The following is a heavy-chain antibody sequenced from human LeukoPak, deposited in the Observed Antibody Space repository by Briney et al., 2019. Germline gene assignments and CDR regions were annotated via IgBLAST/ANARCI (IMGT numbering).Heavy chain of an antibody. CDR2: IYHSGST. CDR1: GGSISSGGYS. Sequence: PSETLSLTCAVSGGSISSGGYSWSWIRQPPGKGLEWIGYIYHSGSTYYNPSLKSRVTISVDRSKNQFSLKLSSVTAADTAVYYCAREVDYGPFDYWGQGTLVTVSS. D-gene: IGHD4-17*01. J-gene: IGHJ4*02. CDR3: AREVDYGPFDY. V-gene: IGHV4-30-2*01.